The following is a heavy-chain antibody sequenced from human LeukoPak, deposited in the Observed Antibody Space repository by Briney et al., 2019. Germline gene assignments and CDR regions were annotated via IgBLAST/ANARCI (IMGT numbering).Heavy chain of an antibody. J-gene: IGHJ6*02. Sequence: AGGSLRLSCAASGFTFSNYAMHWVRQAQGEGLEYVSAISSNGGSTYYADSVKGRFTISRDNSKNTLFLQMGSLRVEDMAVYYCARGLRAYYYGMDVWGQGTTVTVSS. CDR2: ISSNGGST. CDR1: GFTFSNYA. CDR3: ARGLRAYYYGMDV. V-gene: IGHV3-64*02. D-gene: IGHD3-3*01.